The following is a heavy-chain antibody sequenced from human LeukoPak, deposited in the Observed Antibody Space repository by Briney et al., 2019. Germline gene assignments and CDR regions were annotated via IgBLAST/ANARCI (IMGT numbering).Heavy chain of an antibody. V-gene: IGHV3-23*01. CDR1: GFTFSKSA. CDR3: AKDFVGVLPETFDH. J-gene: IGHJ4*02. CDR2: ISPSGGTT. D-gene: IGHD1-26*01. Sequence: GGSLRLSCAASGFTFSKSAMGWVRQAPGKGLEWGAGISPSGGTTYYADSVRGRFTISRDNAKNTLDLQMDSLRAEDTAIYFCAKDFVGVLPETFDHWGQGTLVTVSS.